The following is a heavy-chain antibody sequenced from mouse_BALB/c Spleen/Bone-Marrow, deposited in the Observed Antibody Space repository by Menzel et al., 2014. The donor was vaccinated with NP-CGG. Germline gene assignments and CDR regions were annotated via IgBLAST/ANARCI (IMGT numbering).Heavy chain of an antibody. V-gene: IGHV5-2*01. CDR3: ARHGDYYGSSLFAY. J-gene: IGHJ3*01. D-gene: IGHD1-1*01. Sequence: VQLKQSGGGLVQPGESLKLSCESNEYEFPSHDMSWVRKTPEKRLELVAAINSDGGSTYYPDTMERRLIISRDNSKKTLYLQMSSLRSEDTAFYYCARHGDYYGSSLFAYWGQGTLVTVSA. CDR1: EYEFPSHD. CDR2: INSDGGST.